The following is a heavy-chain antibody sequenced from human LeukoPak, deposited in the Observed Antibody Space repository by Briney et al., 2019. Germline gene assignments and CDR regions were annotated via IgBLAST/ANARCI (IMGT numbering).Heavy chain of an antibody. CDR1: GGSFSGYY. Sequence: SETLSLTCAVYGGSFSGYYWSWIRQPPGKGLEWIGEINHSGSTNYNPSLKSRVTISVDTSKNQFSLKLSSVTAADTAMYYCARRAYDSAYWGQGTLVTVSS. CDR3: ARRAYDSAY. CDR2: INHSGST. J-gene: IGHJ4*02. D-gene: IGHD2-21*02. V-gene: IGHV4-34*01.